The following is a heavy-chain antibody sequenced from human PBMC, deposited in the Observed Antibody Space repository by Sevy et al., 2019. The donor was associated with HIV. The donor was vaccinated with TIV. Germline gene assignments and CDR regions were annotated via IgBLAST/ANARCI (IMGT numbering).Heavy chain of an antibody. CDR3: ARDQHDYAGNVRTGWFDP. J-gene: IGHJ5*02. D-gene: IGHD4-17*01. V-gene: IGHV3-30-3*01. CDR2: ISYDGTNK. CDR1: GFTFSSYA. Sequence: GGSLRLSCAASGFTFSSYAMHWVRQAPGKGLEWVAVISYDGTNKYYADSVKGRFTISRDNSKKKLYVQMNSLRGEDTAVYYCARDQHDYAGNVRTGWFDPWGQGTLVTVSS.